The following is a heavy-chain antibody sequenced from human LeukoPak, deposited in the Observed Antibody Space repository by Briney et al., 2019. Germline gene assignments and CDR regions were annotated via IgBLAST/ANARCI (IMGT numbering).Heavy chain of an antibody. J-gene: IGHJ4*02. V-gene: IGHV3-66*01. D-gene: IGHD5-12*01. CDR1: EFSVGSNY. CDR3: ARVPSGYHNT. Sequence: TGGSLRLSCAASEFSVGSNYMTWVRQAPGKGLEWVSLIYSGGSTYYADSVKGRFTQMNSLRAEDTAVYYCARVPSGYHNTGGQGTLVTVSS. CDR2: IYSGGST.